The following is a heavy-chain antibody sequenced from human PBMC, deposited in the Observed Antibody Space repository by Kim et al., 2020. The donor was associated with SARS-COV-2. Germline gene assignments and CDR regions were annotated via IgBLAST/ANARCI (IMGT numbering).Heavy chain of an antibody. CDR2: INAGNGNT. D-gene: IGHD4-17*01. CDR1: GYTFTSYA. V-gene: IGHV1-3*01. Sequence: ASVKVSCKASGYTFTSYAMHWVRQAPGQRLEWMGWINAGNGNTKYPQKFQGRVTITRHTSANIAYMELSSLRSEDTAVYYCAREVYGDFRYFDLWGRGTLVTVSS. CDR3: AREVYGDFRYFDL. J-gene: IGHJ2*01.